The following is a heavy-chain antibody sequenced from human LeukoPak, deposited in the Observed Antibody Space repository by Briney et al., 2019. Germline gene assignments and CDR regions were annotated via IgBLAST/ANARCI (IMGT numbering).Heavy chain of an antibody. Sequence: PSQTLSLTCTVSGGSISSTGYYWTWIRQPAGKGLEWIGHIDSSGSTNCNPSLKSRVTISVDTSKNQFSLNLTSVTAADTAVYYCARDCEFCDLPFYMNVWGKGTTVTVSS. CDR3: ARDCEFCDLPFYMNV. D-gene: IGHD3-16*01. J-gene: IGHJ6*03. V-gene: IGHV4-61*09. CDR1: GGSISSTGYY. CDR2: IDSSGST.